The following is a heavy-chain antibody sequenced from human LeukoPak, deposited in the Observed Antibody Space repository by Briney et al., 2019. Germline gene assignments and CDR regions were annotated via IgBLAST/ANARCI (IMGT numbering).Heavy chain of an antibody. J-gene: IGHJ4*02. CDR3: ARDVGGSLDY. V-gene: IGHV3-7*01. CDR1: GFTFSTYW. CDR2: IKGDESAR. D-gene: IGHD1-26*01. Sequence: GGSLRLSCAASGFTFSTYWMAWVRQAPGKGLEWVANIKGDESARHQADSVKGRFTISRDNAQNSVYLQMSSLRGEDTAVYYCARDVGGSLDYWGQGSLVTVSS.